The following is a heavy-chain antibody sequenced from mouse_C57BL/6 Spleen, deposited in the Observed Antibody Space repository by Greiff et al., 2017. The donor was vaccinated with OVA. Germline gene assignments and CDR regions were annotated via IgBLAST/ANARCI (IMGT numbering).Heavy chain of an antibody. CDR1: GFTFSSYT. D-gene: IGHD4-1*01. V-gene: IGHV5-9*01. Sequence: DVMLVESGGGLVKPGGSLKLSCAASGFTFSSYTMSWVRQTPEKRLEWVATISGGGGNTYYPDSVKGRFTISRDNAKNTLYLQMSSLRSEDTALYNCAKGGTGTIAYWGQGTLVTVSA. CDR2: ISGGGGNT. J-gene: IGHJ3*01. CDR3: AKGGTGTIAY.